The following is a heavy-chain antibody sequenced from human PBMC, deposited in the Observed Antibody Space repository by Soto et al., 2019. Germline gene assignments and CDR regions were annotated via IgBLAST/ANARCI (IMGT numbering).Heavy chain of an antibody. D-gene: IGHD5-18*01. CDR2: IIPLFGTA. J-gene: IGHJ4*02. V-gene: IGHV1-69*06. CDR1: GVTVNSYA. CDR3: AGFGYSKGYAY. Sequence: QVQLEQSGAEVKKPGSSVKVSCKASGVTVNSYAIIWGRQAPGQGLEWMGSIIPLFGTANSAQKFRDRVTITADTSTRTAYMELTSLRSDDTAVYYCAGFGYSKGYAYWGQGTLVTVSS.